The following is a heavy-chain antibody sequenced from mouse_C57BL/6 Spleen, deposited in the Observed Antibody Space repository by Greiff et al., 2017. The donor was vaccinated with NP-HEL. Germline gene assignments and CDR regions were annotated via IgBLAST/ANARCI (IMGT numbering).Heavy chain of an antibody. D-gene: IGHD2-5*01. J-gene: IGHJ3*01. V-gene: IGHV3-6*01. CDR1: GYSITSGYY. Sequence: ESGPGLVKPSQSLSLTCSVTGYSITSGYYWNWIRQFPGNKLEWMGYISYDGSNNYNPSLKNRISITRDTSKNQFFLKLNSVTTEDTATYYCARESYYSNYCFAYWGQGTLVTVSA. CDR2: ISYDGSN. CDR3: ARESYYSNYCFAY.